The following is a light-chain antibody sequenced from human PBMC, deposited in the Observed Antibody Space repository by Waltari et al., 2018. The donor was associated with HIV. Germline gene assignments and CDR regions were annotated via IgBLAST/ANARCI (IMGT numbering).Light chain of an antibody. V-gene: IGLV2-8*01. CDR2: EVS. Sequence: QSALTQPPSASGSPGQSVTISCTGTSSDVGGYNYVYWSQQHPGKAPKVMIYEVSRRPSGVPDRFAGAKSGNTTSLTVSGLQADEEADYYCSSYAGTNSVVFGGGTKLTVL. CDR1: SSDVGGYNY. CDR3: SSYAGTNSVV. J-gene: IGLJ2*01.